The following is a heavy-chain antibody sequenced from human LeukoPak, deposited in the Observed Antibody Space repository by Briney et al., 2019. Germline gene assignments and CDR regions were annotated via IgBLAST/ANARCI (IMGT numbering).Heavy chain of an antibody. J-gene: IGHJ4*02. CDR2: ISLSGLT. Sequence: QVQLQESGPGLVQPSGTLSLTCGVSGGSISTTNWWSWVRQPPGQGREWIGEISLSGLTNYSPSLNSRVTMSLDKPKNQLSLNLSSVTAADTAVYYCSRENGAFSPFGFWGQGTLVTVPS. CDR1: GGSISTTNW. D-gene: IGHD2-8*01. V-gene: IGHV4-4*02. CDR3: SRENGAFSPFGF.